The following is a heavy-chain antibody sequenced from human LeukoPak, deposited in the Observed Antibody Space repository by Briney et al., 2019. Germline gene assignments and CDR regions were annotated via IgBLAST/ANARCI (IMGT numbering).Heavy chain of an antibody. CDR1: GFTFSTYA. CDR3: ATSLI. CDR2: ISSSSSTI. J-gene: IGHJ4*02. Sequence: GGSLRLSCAASGFTFSTYAMNWVRQAPGKGLEWVSYISSSSSTIYYADSVKGQFTISRDNARNSLYLQMNSLRDGDTALYYCATSLIRGQGTLVTVSS. V-gene: IGHV3-48*02. D-gene: IGHD3-16*01.